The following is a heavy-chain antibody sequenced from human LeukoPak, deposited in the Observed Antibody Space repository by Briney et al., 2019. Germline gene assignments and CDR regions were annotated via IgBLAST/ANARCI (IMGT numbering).Heavy chain of an antibody. CDR3: AKTKVPNYYGSGSYVDY. D-gene: IGHD3-10*01. J-gene: IGHJ4*02. Sequence: GGSLRLSCAASGFTFSSYWMSWVRQAPGKGLEWVANIKQDGTEKYYVDSVKDRFTISRDNAKNSLYLQMNSLRAEDMAVYYCAKTKVPNYYGSGSYVDYWGQGTLVTVSS. CDR1: GFTFSSYW. CDR2: IKQDGTEK. V-gene: IGHV3-7*03.